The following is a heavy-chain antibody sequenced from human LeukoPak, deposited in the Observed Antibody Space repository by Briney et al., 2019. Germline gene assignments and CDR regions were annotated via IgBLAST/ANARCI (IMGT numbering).Heavy chain of an antibody. CDR2: IYYSGST. J-gene: IGHJ6*03. CDR1: GGSISSGDYY. CDR3: ARSRQNYDFWSGTAYYYYMDV. Sequence: SETLSLPCTVSGGSISSGDYYWSRIRQPPGKGVEWIGYIYYSGSTYYNPSLKSRVTISVDTSKNQFSLKLSSVTAADTAVYYCARSRQNYDFWSGTAYYYYMDVWGKGTTVTVSS. D-gene: IGHD3-3*01. V-gene: IGHV4-30-4*08.